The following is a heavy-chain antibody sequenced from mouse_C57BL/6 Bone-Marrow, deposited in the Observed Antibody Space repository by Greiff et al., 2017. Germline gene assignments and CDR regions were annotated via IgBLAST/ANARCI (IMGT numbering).Heavy chain of an antibody. D-gene: IGHD2-1*01. CDR2: INPNYGTT. CDR3: ARSEGDCNYYFAY. CDR1: GYSFTDYN. J-gene: IGHJ3*01. Sequence: VQLQQSGPELVKPGASVKISCKASGYSFTDYNMNWVKQSNGQSLEWIGVINPNYGTTSYNQKFKGKATLTVDQSSSTAYMQLNSLTSEDSAVYDSARSEGDCNYYFAYWGQGTLVTVSA. V-gene: IGHV1-39*01.